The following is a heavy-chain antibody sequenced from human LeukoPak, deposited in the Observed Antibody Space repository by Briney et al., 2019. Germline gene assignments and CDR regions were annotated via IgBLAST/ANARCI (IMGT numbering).Heavy chain of an antibody. CDR1: GFTLSNAW. J-gene: IGHJ6*02. CDR2: IRSKTEGGTT. V-gene: IGHV3-15*01. Sequence: GGSLRLSCAASGFTLSNAWMSWVRQAPGKGLEWVGRIRSKTEGGTTDYAAPVKDRFTISRDDSKNTLYLQMNSLKTEDTAVYYCSTMGGYYGMDVWGQGTTVTVSS. CDR3: STMGGYYGMDV. D-gene: IGHD3-16*01.